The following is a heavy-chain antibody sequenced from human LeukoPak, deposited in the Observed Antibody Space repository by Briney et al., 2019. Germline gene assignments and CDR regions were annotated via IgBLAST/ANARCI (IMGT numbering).Heavy chain of an antibody. CDR3: AKAWQWLGAFDY. J-gene: IGHJ4*02. CDR1: GFICDDCA. D-gene: IGHD6-19*01. V-gene: IGHV3-9*01. CDR2: ISWDSGII. Sequence: GGSLRLSCAVSGFICDDCAMHWVRQAPGKGLEWVSSISWDSGIIRYADSIKGRFTISRDNAKNSLYLQMNSLRAEDTALYFCAKAWQWLGAFDYWGQGTPVTVSS.